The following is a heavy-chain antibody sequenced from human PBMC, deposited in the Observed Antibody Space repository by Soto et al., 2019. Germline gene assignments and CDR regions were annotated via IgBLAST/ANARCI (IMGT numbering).Heavy chain of an antibody. J-gene: IGHJ5*02. Sequence: SETLSLTCTVSGGSISSYYWSWIRQPPGKGLEWIGYIYYTGSTKYNPSLKSRVTISVDSSRNQFSLKLTSVTAADTAVYYCARSVQWFYDSGGYWHCFGPGGQGTRVTVSS. CDR1: GGSISSYY. V-gene: IGHV4-59*01. D-gene: IGHD3-22*01. CDR2: IYYTGST. CDR3: ARSVQWFYDSGGYWHCFGP.